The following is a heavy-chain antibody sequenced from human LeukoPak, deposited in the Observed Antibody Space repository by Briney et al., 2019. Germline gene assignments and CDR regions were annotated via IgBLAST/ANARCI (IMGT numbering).Heavy chain of an antibody. V-gene: IGHV1-2*02. Sequence: GASVTVSCKASGYTFTGYYMHWVRQAPGQGLEWMGWINPNSGGTKYAQKFQGRVTMTRDTSISTAYMELSRLRSDDTAVYYCARDGESGGSGSYYNFYYYYGMDVWGQGTTVTVSS. CDR3: ARDGESGGSGSYYNFYYYYGMDV. D-gene: IGHD3-10*01. CDR2: INPNSGGT. J-gene: IGHJ6*02. CDR1: GYTFTGYY.